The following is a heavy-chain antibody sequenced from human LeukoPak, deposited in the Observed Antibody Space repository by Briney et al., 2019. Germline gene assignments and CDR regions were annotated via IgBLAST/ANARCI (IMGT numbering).Heavy chain of an antibody. Sequence: GGSLRLSCAASGFTFSDYYMSWIRQAPGKGLEWVSYISSSGSTIYYADSVKGRFTVSRENAKNSLYLQMNSLRAGDTAVYYCARESSSSSTGAFDIWGQGTMVTVSS. J-gene: IGHJ3*02. V-gene: IGHV3-11*04. D-gene: IGHD6-13*01. CDR2: ISSSGSTI. CDR1: GFTFSDYY. CDR3: ARESSSSSTGAFDI.